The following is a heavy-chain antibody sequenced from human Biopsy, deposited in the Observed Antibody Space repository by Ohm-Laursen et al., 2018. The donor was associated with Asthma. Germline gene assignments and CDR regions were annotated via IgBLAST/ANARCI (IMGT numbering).Heavy chain of an antibody. CDR3: ARTFHFWSPYHAEHYQL. D-gene: IGHD3-3*02. CDR1: GFTFSSYW. CDR2: IKQDGSEK. Sequence: SLRLSCAASGFTFSSYWMSWVRQAPGKGLEWVANIKQDGSEKYYVDSVKGRFTISRDNAKNSLYLQMNSLRAEDTAVYYCARTFHFWSPYHAEHYQLWGQGTLATVSS. V-gene: IGHV3-7*02. J-gene: IGHJ1*01.